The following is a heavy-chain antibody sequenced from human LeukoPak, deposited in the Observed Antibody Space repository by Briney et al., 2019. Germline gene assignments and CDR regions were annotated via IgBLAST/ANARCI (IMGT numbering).Heavy chain of an antibody. CDR2: INDGGGTT. D-gene: IGHD3-9*01. J-gene: IGHJ4*02. Sequence: PGGSLRLSCAASGFTFTTYAMNWVRQAPGKGLEWVSTINDGGGTTYYADSVKGRFTISRDNSKNTLYPEMNNLRAEDTALYYCTNQPILAGTIDYWGQGTLVTVSS. CDR1: GFTFTTYA. CDR3: TNQPILAGTIDY. V-gene: IGHV3-23*01.